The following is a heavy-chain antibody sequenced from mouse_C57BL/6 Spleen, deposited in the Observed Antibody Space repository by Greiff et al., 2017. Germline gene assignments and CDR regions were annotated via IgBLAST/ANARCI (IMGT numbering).Heavy chain of an antibody. CDR1: GFTFSSYT. J-gene: IGHJ4*01. Sequence: EVKLVESGGGLVKPGGSLKLSCAASGFTFSSYTMSWVRQTPEKRLEWVATISGGGGNTYYPDSVKGRFTISRDNAKNTLYLQMSRRRSEDTALYYYARQGCYEGAMDYWGQGTSVTVSS. D-gene: IGHD2-3*01. CDR2: ISGGGGNT. CDR3: ARQGCYEGAMDY. V-gene: IGHV5-9*01.